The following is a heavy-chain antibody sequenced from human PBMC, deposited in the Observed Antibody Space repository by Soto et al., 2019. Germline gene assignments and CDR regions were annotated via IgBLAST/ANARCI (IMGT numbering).Heavy chain of an antibody. CDR3: ARVSYGDYDGPLKFDP. D-gene: IGHD4-17*01. CDR2: ISSSSSYI. Sequence: PGGSLRLSCAASGFTFSSYSMNWVRQAPGKGLEWVSSISSSSSYIYYADSVKGRFTISRDNAKNSLYLQMNSLRAEDTAVYYCARVSYGDYDGPLKFDPWGQGTLVTVSS. J-gene: IGHJ5*02. V-gene: IGHV3-21*01. CDR1: GFTFSSYS.